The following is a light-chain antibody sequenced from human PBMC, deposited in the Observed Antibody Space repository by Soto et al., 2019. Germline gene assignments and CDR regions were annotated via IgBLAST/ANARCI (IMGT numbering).Light chain of an antibody. CDR1: QSVSSY. Sequence: EIVWTQSPATLSLSPGERATLSCRASQSVSSYLAWYQQKPGQAPRLLIYGASSRATGIPDRFSGSGSGTDFTLTISRLEPEDFAVYYCQQFDNSLWTFGQGT. CDR3: QQFDNSLWT. CDR2: GAS. J-gene: IGKJ1*01. V-gene: IGKV3-20*01.